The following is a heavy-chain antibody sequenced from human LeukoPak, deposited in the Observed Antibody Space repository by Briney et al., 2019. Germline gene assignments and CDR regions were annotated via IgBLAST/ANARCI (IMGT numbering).Heavy chain of an antibody. CDR3: ARASFQRWLQLGGD. Sequence: GGSLRLSCAASGFTFSTYSMNWVRQAPGKGLEWVSYISSSSSTIYYADSVKGRFTISRDNAKNSLYLQMSSLRDEDTAVYYCARASFQRWLQLGGDWGQGTLVTVSS. V-gene: IGHV3-48*02. CDR1: GFTFSTYS. J-gene: IGHJ4*02. CDR2: ISSSSSTI. D-gene: IGHD5-24*01.